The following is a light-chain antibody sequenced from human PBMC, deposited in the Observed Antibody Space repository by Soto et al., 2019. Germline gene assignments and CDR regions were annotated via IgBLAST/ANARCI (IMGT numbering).Light chain of an antibody. J-gene: IGKJ2*01. CDR1: QSVSSRY. CDR2: GAS. CDR3: KQYGSSPQP. V-gene: IGKV3-20*01. Sequence: EIVLTQSPGTLSLSPGERATLSFRASQSVSSRYLAWYQQKPGQAPRRLIYGASSRGTGIPDRLSGSESGTEVTLTISRLEPEECAVYYCKQYGSSPQPFGQGTKLEIK.